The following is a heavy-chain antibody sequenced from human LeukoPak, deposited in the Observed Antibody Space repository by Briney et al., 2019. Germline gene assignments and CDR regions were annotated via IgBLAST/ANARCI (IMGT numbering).Heavy chain of an antibody. CDR1: GYTFTSYG. CDR2: ISSYNGNI. Sequence: ASVKVSCKASGYTFTSYGISWVPQAPGQGLEGMGWISSYNGNINYAQKLQGRVTMTTDTSTSTAYMELRSLRSDDTAVYYCARDLGIVVVPAAINYYYYYGMDVWGQGTTVTVSS. D-gene: IGHD2-2*01. V-gene: IGHV1-18*01. CDR3: ARDLGIVVVPAAINYYYYYGMDV. J-gene: IGHJ6*02.